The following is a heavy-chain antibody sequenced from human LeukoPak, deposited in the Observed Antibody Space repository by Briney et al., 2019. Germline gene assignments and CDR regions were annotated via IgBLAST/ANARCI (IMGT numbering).Heavy chain of an antibody. Sequence: ASVKVSCKASGYTFTSYDINWVRQATGQGLEWMGWMNPNSGNTGYAQKFQGRVTMTRNTSISTAYMELSSLRSEDTAVYYCARVLGAYYDFWSGYSRPWFDPWGQGTLVTVSS. V-gene: IGHV1-8*01. CDR1: GYTFTSYD. CDR3: ARVLGAYYDFWSGYSRPWFDP. D-gene: IGHD3-3*01. CDR2: MNPNSGNT. J-gene: IGHJ5*02.